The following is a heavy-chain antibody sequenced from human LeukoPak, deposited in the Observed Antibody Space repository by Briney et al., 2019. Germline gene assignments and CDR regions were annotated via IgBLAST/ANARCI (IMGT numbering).Heavy chain of an antibody. CDR2: INPSGGST. CDR3: ARLAFGIAASHSFDY. J-gene: IGHJ4*02. Sequence: ASVKVSCKASGYTFTSYYMHWVRQAPGQGLEWMGIINPSGGSTSYAQKFQGRVTMTRDTSTSTVYMELSSLRSEDTAVYYCARLAFGIAASHSFDYWGQGTLVTVSS. D-gene: IGHD6-13*01. V-gene: IGHV1-46*03. CDR1: GYTFTSYY.